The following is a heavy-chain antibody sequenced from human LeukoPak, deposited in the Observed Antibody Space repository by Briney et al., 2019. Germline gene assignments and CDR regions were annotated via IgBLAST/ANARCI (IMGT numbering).Heavy chain of an antibody. V-gene: IGHV3-30*18. CDR1: GFTFSSYG. Sequence: GGSLRLSCAASGFTFSSYGMQWFRQAPDKGLEWVAAISNDGSNKYYADSVKGRFTISRDNSKNTLYLQMKSLRAEDTAVYYCAKVDIVATIDAGRLADYWGQGTLVTVSS. J-gene: IGHJ4*02. CDR3: AKVDIVATIDAGRLADY. CDR2: ISNDGSNK. D-gene: IGHD5-12*01.